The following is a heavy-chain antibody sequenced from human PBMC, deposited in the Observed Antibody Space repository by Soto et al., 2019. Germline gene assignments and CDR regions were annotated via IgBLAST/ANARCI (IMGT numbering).Heavy chain of an antibody. CDR2: INPNSGIT. CDR3: ARSRGAAAGINWFDP. V-gene: IGHV1-46*03. CDR1: GYRFTSYY. J-gene: IGHJ5*02. D-gene: IGHD6-13*01. Sequence: GASMKVSCKASGYRFTSYYMHWVRQAPGQGLEWMGKINPNSGITNYAQNFQGRVTMTRDTSTSTVYMELSSLKSEDTAVYYCARSRGAAAGINWFDPWG.